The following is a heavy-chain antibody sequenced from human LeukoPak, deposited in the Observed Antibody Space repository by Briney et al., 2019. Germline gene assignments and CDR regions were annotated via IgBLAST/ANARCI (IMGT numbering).Heavy chain of an antibody. D-gene: IGHD3-22*01. CDR3: ARHEVRRGYYFDY. J-gene: IGHJ4*02. Sequence: SETLSLTCTVSGGSISSYYWSWIRQPPGKGLEWIGYIYYSGSTNYNPSLKSRVTISVDTFKNQFSLKLSSVTAADTAVYYCARHEVRRGYYFDYWGQGTLVTVSS. CDR2: IYYSGST. CDR1: GGSISSYY. V-gene: IGHV4-59*01.